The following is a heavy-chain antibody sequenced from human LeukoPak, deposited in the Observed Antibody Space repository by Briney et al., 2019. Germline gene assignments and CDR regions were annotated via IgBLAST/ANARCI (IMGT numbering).Heavy chain of an antibody. CDR3: ARWYCGGGSCYSYYYGMDV. D-gene: IGHD2-15*01. CDR2: ISAYNGNT. V-gene: IGHV1-18*01. Sequence: GASVKVSCKASGYTFTSHGISWVRQAPGQGLEWMGWISAYNGNTKYVQKLQGRVTMTTDSSTSTAYMELRSLTSDDTAVYYCARWYCGGGSCYSYYYGMDVWGQGTTVTVSS. CDR1: GYTFTSHG. J-gene: IGHJ6*02.